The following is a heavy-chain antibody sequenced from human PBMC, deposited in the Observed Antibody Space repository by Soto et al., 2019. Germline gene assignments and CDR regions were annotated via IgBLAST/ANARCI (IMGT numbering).Heavy chain of an antibody. Sequence: SETLSLTCTVSGGSISSGGYYWSWIRQPPGKGLEWIGYIYYSGSTYYNPSLKSRVTISVDPSKNQFSLKLSSLTAADTAVFYCARDTVVGVAMERRKTYYYYYYGMEVWGQGTTVTVSS. CDR1: GGSISSGGYY. D-gene: IGHD3-3*01. V-gene: IGHV4-31*03. J-gene: IGHJ6*02. CDR2: IYYSGST. CDR3: ARDTVVGVAMERRKTYYYYYYGMEV.